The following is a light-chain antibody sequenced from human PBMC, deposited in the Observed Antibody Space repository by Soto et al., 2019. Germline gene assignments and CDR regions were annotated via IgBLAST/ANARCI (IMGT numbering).Light chain of an antibody. CDR1: QSVSRY. J-gene: IGKJ4*01. Sequence: EIVLTQSPATLSLSPGERATLSCRASQSVSRYLAWYQQKPCQAPRLLIYDASNRATGIPTRSSGSGSGTDFALTISSLEPEDCAVYYCQQRSTWPSSFGGGTKVEIK. V-gene: IGKV3-11*01. CDR2: DAS. CDR3: QQRSTWPSS.